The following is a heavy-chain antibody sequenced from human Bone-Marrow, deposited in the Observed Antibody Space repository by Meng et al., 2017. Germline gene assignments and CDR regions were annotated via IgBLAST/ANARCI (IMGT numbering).Heavy chain of an antibody. CDR2: IHHSGSA. J-gene: IGHJ4*02. CDR1: GGSMSSGNYY. D-gene: IGHD2-21*01. V-gene: IGHV4-30-4*01. CDR3: ASFDHIPRRNYFDY. Sequence: QVQLQESGPGLVEPSQTLSITCTVSGGSMSSGNYYWSWIRQPPGKGLEWIGYIHHSGSAYYNPSLKSRVSISVDTSKNQFSLNLNSMTAADTAVYYCASFDHIPRRNYFDYWGQGTLVTVSS.